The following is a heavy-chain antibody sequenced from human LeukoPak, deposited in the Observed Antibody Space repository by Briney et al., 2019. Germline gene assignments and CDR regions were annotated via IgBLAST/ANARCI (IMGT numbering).Heavy chain of an antibody. CDR2: IGSKPYGGTT. CDR1: GFTFGDHA. V-gene: IGHV3-49*03. CDR3: ARAPREWLLGYYFDY. J-gene: IGHJ4*02. D-gene: IGHD3-3*01. Sequence: GGSLRLSCTASGFTFGDHAMSWFRQAPGKGLEWVGFIGSKPYGGTTEYAASVKGRFTISRDDSKSIAYLQMNGLKTEDTAVYYCARAPREWLLGYYFDYWGQGTLVTVSS.